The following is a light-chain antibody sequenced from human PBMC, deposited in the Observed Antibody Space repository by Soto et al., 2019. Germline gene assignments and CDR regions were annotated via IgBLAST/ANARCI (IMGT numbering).Light chain of an antibody. CDR1: QGISNY. V-gene: IGKV1-5*03. CDR2: RAS. Sequence: DIQMTQSPSTLSASVGDRVTITCRASQGISNYLAWYPQKPGKAPKLLIYRASSLESGVPSRFSGRGSATEFTLTISSLQPGDFATYYCQQDSTYPYTFGQGTKLEIK. J-gene: IGKJ2*01. CDR3: QQDSTYPYT.